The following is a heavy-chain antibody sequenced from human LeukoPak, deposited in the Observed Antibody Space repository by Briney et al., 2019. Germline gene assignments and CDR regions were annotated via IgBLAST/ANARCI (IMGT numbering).Heavy chain of an antibody. CDR2: IWYDGSNK. D-gene: IGHD6-19*01. J-gene: IGHJ4*02. CDR1: GFTFSSYG. Sequence: GGSLRLSCAASGFTFSSYGMHWVRQAPGKGLEWVAVIWYDGSNKYYADSVKGRFTISRDNSKNTLYLQMNSLRAEDAAVYYCGKKTGYSSGWYLESWGQGTLVTVSS. CDR3: GKKTGYSSGWYLES. V-gene: IGHV3-33*06.